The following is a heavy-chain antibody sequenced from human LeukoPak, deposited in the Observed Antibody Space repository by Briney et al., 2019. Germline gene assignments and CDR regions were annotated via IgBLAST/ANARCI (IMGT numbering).Heavy chain of an antibody. CDR3: TRDSGYNAFDI. D-gene: IGHD5-12*01. CDR1: GFTFSSYS. J-gene: IGHJ3*02. Sequence: GGSLRLSCAASGFTFSSYSMNWVRQAPGKGLEWVSSISSSSSYIYYADSVKGRFTISRDNAKNSLYLQMNSLRGEDTAVYYCTRDSGYNAFDIWGQGTMVTVSS. CDR2: ISSSSSYI. V-gene: IGHV3-21*01.